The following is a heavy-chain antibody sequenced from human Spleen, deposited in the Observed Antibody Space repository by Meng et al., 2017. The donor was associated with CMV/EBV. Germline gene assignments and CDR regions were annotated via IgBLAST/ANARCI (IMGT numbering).Heavy chain of an antibody. CDR1: GFSFSSHA. CDR3: ARDGDVDTAMVTLDY. V-gene: IGHV3-30*04. J-gene: IGHJ4*02. CDR2: ISYDGTNK. D-gene: IGHD5-18*01. Sequence: GGSLRLSCVASGFSFSSHAMHWVRQAPGKGLEWVAVISYDGTNKYYADSVKGRFTISRDNAKNSLYLQMNSLRAEDTAVYYCARDGDVDTAMVTLDYWGQGTLVTVSS.